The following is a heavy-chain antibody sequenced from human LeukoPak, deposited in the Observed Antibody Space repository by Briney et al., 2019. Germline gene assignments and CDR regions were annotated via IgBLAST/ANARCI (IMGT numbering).Heavy chain of an antibody. V-gene: IGHV3-53*01. CDR2: IYSGGST. J-gene: IGHJ6*03. CDR3: ARLPYDGYYYYYMDV. D-gene: IGHD5-12*01. CDR1: GFTFSNAW. Sequence: GGSLRLSCAASGFTFSNAWMSWVRQAPGKGLEWVSVIYSGGSTYYADSVKGRFTISRDNSKNTLYLQMNSLRAEDTAVYYCARLPYDGYYYYYMDVWGKGTTVTISS.